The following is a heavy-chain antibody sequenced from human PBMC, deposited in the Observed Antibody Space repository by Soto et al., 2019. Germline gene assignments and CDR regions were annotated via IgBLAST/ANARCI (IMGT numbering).Heavy chain of an antibody. Sequence: PSETLSLTCTVSGGSISSSSYYWSWIRQPPGKGLEWVGEINHSGTTNYNPSLKSRVTMSVDTTKNQFSLKLNFVTAADSAVYYCARGMAVGGHYFDSWGQGTPVTVSS. CDR1: GGSISSSSYY. D-gene: IGHD6-19*01. V-gene: IGHV4-39*07. J-gene: IGHJ4*02. CDR2: INHSGTT. CDR3: ARGMAVGGHYFDS.